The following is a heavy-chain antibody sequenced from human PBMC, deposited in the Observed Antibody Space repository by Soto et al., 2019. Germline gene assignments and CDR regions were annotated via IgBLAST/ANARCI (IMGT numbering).Heavy chain of an antibody. V-gene: IGHV3-48*04. CDR1: GFTFSSYA. CDR3: ARDIEPPGLFFDY. Sequence: GGSLRLSCAASGFTFSSYAMSWVRQAPGKGLEWVSYISFSDNSIYYADSVKGRFTTSRDNAKNSLYLQMNSLRAEDTAVYYCARDIEPPGLFFDYWGQGTLVTVSS. D-gene: IGHD6-13*01. CDR2: ISFSDNSI. J-gene: IGHJ4*02.